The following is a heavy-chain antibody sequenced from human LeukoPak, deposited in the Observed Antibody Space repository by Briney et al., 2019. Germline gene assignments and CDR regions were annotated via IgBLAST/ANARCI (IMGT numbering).Heavy chain of an antibody. J-gene: IGHJ4*02. CDR3: ANEIRPNDH. CDR2: ISISGGST. D-gene: IGHD4-17*01. CDR1: GFTFSSHS. Sequence: GGSLRLSCGASGFTFSSHSMNWVRQAPGKGLEWVSAISISGGSTYYADSVKGRFTISRDNSKNTLYLQMNSLRPEDTAVYYCANEIRPNDHWGQGTLVTVSS. V-gene: IGHV3-23*01.